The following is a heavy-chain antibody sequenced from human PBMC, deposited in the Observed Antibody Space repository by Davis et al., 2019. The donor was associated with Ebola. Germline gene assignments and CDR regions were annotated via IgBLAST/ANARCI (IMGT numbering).Heavy chain of an antibody. Sequence: PGGSLRLSCAASGFTFSSYAMSWVRQAPGKGLEWVSAISGSGGSTYYADSVKGRFTISRDNSKNTLYLQMNSLRAEDTAVYYCAKDLVRSSGYYGLFDYWGQGTLVTVSS. V-gene: IGHV3-23*01. CDR1: GFTFSSYA. CDR3: AKDLVRSSGYYGLFDY. CDR2: ISGSGGST. J-gene: IGHJ4*02. D-gene: IGHD3-22*01.